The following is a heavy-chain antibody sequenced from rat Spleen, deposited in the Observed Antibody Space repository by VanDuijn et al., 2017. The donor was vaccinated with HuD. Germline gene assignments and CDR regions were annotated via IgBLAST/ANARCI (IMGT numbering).Heavy chain of an antibody. J-gene: IGHJ2*01. V-gene: IGHV5-7*01. D-gene: IGHD2-5*01. Sequence: EVELVESGGGLVQPGTSLKLSCVASGFIFSDHYVAWVRQAPTKGLEWVATINYDGRSTFYRDSVRDRFTISRDNGKSTLYLQMGSLRSDDTATYYCTRGGYFRYWGQGVMVTVSS. CDR2: INYDGRST. CDR1: GFIFSDHY. CDR3: TRGGYFRY.